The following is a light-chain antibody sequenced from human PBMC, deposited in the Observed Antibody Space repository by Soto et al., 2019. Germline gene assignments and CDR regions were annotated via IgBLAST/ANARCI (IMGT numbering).Light chain of an antibody. J-gene: IGKJ3*01. V-gene: IGKV1-33*01. Sequence: DIQMTQSPSSLSASVGDRVTITCRASQDISNYLNWYQQKPGKAPKLLIYDASNLETGGPSRFSGSGSGTDFTFTISSLQPEDIATYYCQQYDNPPFTFGPGTKVDIK. CDR2: DAS. CDR1: QDISNY. CDR3: QQYDNPPFT.